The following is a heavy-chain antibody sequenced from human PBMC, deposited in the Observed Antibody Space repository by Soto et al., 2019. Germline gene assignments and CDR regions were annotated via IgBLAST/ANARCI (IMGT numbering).Heavy chain of an antibody. J-gene: IGHJ6*02. CDR1: GYTFTSYD. Sequence: ASVKVSCKASGYTFTSYDINWVRQATGQGLEWMEWMNPNSGNTGYAQKFQGRVTMTRNTSISTAYMELSSLRSEDTAVYYCARVGSRRITLFAVVTRYYYYGMDVCGEVTTFPVSS. CDR3: ARVGSRRITLFAVVTRYYYYGMDV. CDR2: MNPNSGNT. D-gene: IGHD3-3*01. V-gene: IGHV1-8*01.